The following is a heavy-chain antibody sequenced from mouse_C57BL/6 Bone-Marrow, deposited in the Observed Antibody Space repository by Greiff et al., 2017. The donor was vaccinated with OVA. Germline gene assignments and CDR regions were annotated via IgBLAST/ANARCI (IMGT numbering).Heavy chain of an antibody. CDR1: GFTFSSYA. CDR3: AREAGNY. V-gene: IGHV5-4*01. CDR2: ISDGGSYT. J-gene: IGHJ2*01. D-gene: IGHD4-1*01. Sequence: VQLKESGGGLVKPGGSLKLSCAASGFTFSSYAMSWVRQTPEKRLEWVATISDGGSYTYYPDNVKGRFTISRDNAKNNLYLQMSHLKSEDTAMYYCAREAGNYWGQGTTLTVSS.